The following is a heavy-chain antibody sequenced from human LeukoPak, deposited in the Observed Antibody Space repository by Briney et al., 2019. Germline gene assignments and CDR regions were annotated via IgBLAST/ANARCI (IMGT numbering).Heavy chain of an antibody. J-gene: IGHJ4*02. D-gene: IGHD6-13*01. V-gene: IGHV3-23*01. CDR1: GFTFSKYA. CDR2: ISGSGGST. Sequence: GGSLRLSCAASGFTFSKYAMTWVRQAPGKGLEWVSAISGSGGSTYYADSVKGRFTISRDNSKNTLYLQMNSLRAEDTAVYYCAKHSRGIAAAGTPVDFDYWGQGTLVTVSS. CDR3: AKHSRGIAAAGTPVDFDY.